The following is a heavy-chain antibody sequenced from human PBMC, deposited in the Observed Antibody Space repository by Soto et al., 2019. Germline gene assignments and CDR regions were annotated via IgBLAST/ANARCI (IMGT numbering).Heavy chain of an antibody. CDR2: IYYSGST. V-gene: IGHV4-59*01. Sequence: SETLSLTCTVSGGSISSYYWSWIRQPPGKGLEWIGYIYYSGSTNYNPSLKSRVTISVDTSKNQFSLKLSSVTAADTAVYYCSRENLWFGEDNWFDPWGQRTLVTVSS. J-gene: IGHJ5*02. CDR3: SRENLWFGEDNWFDP. CDR1: GGSISSYY. D-gene: IGHD3-10*01.